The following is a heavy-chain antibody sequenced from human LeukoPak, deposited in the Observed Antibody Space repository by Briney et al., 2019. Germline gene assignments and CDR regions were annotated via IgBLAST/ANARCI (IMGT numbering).Heavy chain of an antibody. CDR3: ARPVEMATILNFDY. CDR1: GGTFSSYA. J-gene: IGHJ4*02. D-gene: IGHD5-24*01. CDR2: IIPIFGTA. Sequence: ASVKVSCKASGGTFSSYAISWVRQAPGQGLEWMGGIIPIFGTANYAQKFQGRVTITADKSTSTAYMELSSLRSEDTAVYYCARPVEMATILNFDYWGQGTLVTVSS. V-gene: IGHV1-69*06.